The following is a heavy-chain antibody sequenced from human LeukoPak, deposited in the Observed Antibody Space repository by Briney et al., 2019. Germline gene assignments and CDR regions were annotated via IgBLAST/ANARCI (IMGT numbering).Heavy chain of an antibody. Sequence: SETLSLTCTVSGDSISSYYWTWIRQPPGKGLEWIGYIYYSGSTNYNPSLKSRVTISVDTSKNQFSLKLSSVTAADTAVYYCAKDGVNYYDISGYDIWGQGTLVTVSS. D-gene: IGHD3-22*01. J-gene: IGHJ4*02. CDR2: IYYSGST. CDR1: GDSISSYY. CDR3: AKDGVNYYDISGYDI. V-gene: IGHV4-59*01.